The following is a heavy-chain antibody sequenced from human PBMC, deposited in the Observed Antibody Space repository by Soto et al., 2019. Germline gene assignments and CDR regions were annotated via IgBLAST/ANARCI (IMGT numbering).Heavy chain of an antibody. D-gene: IGHD3-3*01. CDR2: IYWDDDK. V-gene: IGHV2-5*02. CDR3: AHRVLRTVFGLVTTTAIYFDF. J-gene: IGHJ4*02. Sequence: QITLNESGPTQVKPRQTLTLTCTFSGFSLTTSGVGVGWIRQSPGKAPEWLALIYWDDDKRYSPSLKSSLTIPKATSENQVVLTMAELDPADTASYYCAHRVLRTVFGLVTTTAIYFDFWGQGTPVAVSS. CDR1: GFSLTTSGVG.